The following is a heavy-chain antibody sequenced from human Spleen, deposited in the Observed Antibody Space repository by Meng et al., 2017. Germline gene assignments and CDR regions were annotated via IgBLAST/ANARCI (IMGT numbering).Heavy chain of an antibody. CDR3: ARAGGTAIFDT. J-gene: IGHJ5*02. CDR2: IYHTGTT. CDR1: GGSISGGGFY. Sequence: QVQLQESGPGLVKPSETLSLTCTVSGGSISGGGFYWSWIRQRPGKGLEWIGFIYHTGTTYYNPSLKSRLSISVDASENQFSLNVNSVTAADTAVYYCARAGGTAIFDTWGQGTLVTVFS. D-gene: IGHD6-13*01. V-gene: IGHV4-31*03.